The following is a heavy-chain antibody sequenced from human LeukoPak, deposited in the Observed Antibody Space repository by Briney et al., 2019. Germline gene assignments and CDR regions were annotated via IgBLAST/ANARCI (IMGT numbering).Heavy chain of an antibody. V-gene: IGHV4-59*08. CDR2: IYYSRGT. CDR1: GGSISTYY. CDR3: ARHADIPLLRYSFDY. J-gene: IGHJ4*02. Sequence: PXETLSLTCTVSGGSISTYYWSWIRQPPGKGLEWIGYIYYSRGTLYNPSLMSRVTLSVDTSKNQFSLKLSSVTAADTAVYYCARHADIPLLRYSFDYWGQGTLVPVSS. D-gene: IGHD2-2*02.